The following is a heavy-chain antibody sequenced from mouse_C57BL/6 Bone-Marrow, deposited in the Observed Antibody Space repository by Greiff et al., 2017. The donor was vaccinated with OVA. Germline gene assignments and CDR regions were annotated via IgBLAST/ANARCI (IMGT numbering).Heavy chain of an antibody. V-gene: IGHV1-64*01. CDR1: GYTFTSYW. Sequence: QVQLQQPGAELVKPGASVKLSCKASGYTFTSYWMHWVKQRPGQGLEWIGMIHPNSGSTNYNEKFKSKATLTVDKSSSTAYMQLSSLTSEDSAVYYCARRGYYGSSPYAMDYWGQGTSVTVSS. J-gene: IGHJ4*01. CDR3: ARRGYYGSSPYAMDY. D-gene: IGHD1-1*01. CDR2: IHPNSGST.